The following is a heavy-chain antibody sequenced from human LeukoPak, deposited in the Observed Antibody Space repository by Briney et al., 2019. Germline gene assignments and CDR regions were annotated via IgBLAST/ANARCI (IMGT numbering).Heavy chain of an antibody. J-gene: IGHJ4*02. Sequence: SETLSLTCTVSGGFFSSYYWRWLRQPPGEGLEWIGYIYYSGSTNYNPSLKSRFTISVDTSKNQFSLKLSSVTAADTAVYYCARAGKSGSYLIDYWGQRTLVTVSS. D-gene: IGHD1-26*01. CDR3: ARAGKSGSYLIDY. V-gene: IGHV4-59*01. CDR1: GGFFSSYY. CDR2: IYYSGST.